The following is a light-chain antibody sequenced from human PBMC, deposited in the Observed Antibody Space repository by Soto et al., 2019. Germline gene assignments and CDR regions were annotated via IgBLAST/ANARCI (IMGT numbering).Light chain of an antibody. V-gene: IGKV3-11*01. CDR2: DAS. Sequence: EIVLTQSPATLSLSPGERATLSCRASQSVSSYLVWYQQKPGQAPRLLIYDASNRATGVPARFSGTGSGTDFTLTISSLEPEDFAVYYCQQREHWPPITFGQGTRLE. CDR1: QSVSSY. J-gene: IGKJ5*01. CDR3: QQREHWPPIT.